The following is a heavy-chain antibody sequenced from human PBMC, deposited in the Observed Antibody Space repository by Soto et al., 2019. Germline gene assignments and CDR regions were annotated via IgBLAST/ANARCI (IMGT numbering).Heavy chain of an antibody. CDR1: RGTFGNSA. CDR2: IIPIFPTT. D-gene: IGHD5-18*01. V-gene: IGHV1-69*12. J-gene: IGHJ6*02. CDR3: ARGKYRIQFSGNYYYAMDV. Sequence: QVQLVQSGAEVKKPGSSVTVSCKASRGTFGNSAISWVRQAPGQGLEWMGGIIPIFPTTDYAQKFPGRFTITADESTSTAYMELTSLRSEDTAVYYCARGKYRIQFSGNYYYAMDVWGQGTTVTVSS.